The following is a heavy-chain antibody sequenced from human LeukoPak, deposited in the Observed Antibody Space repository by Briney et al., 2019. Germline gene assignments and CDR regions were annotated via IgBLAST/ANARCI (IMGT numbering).Heavy chain of an antibody. Sequence: GGSLRLSCAASGFTFSSYSMNWVRQAPGKGLEWVSSISSSSNYIYYADSVKGRFTISRDNAKNSLYLQMNSLRAEDMAVYYCARSTRSQYCSSTSCSFDYWGQGTLVTVSS. CDR1: GFTFSSYS. J-gene: IGHJ4*02. CDR2: ISSSSNYI. V-gene: IGHV3-21*01. CDR3: ARSTRSQYCSSTSCSFDY. D-gene: IGHD2-2*01.